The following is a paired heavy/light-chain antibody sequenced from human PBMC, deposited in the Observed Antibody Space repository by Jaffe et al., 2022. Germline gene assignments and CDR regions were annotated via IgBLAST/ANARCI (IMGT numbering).Heavy chain of an antibody. D-gene: IGHD2-15*01. V-gene: IGHV5-51*03. CDR1: GYSFTSYW. Sequence: EVQLVQSGAEVKKPGESLKISCKGSGYSFTSYWIGWVRQMPGKGLEWMGIIYPGDSDTRYSPSFQGQVTISADKSISTAYLQWSSLKASDTAMYYCARALVVVAATRGVPDWYFDLWGRGTLVTVSS. CDR3: ARALVVVAATRGVPDWYFDL. J-gene: IGHJ2*01. CDR2: IYPGDSDT.
Light chain of an antibody. CDR1: ALPKQY. J-gene: IGLJ1*01. Sequence: SYELTQPPSVSVSPGQTARITCSGDALPKQYAYWYQQKPGQAPVLVIYKDSERPSGIPERFSGSSSGTTVTLTISGVQAEDEADYYCQSADSSGTSLYVFGTGTKVTVL. V-gene: IGLV3-25*03. CDR3: QSADSSGTSLYV. CDR2: KDS.